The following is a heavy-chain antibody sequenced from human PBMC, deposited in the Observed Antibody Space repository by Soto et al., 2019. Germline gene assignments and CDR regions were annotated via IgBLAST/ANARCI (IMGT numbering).Heavy chain of an antibody. D-gene: IGHD6-6*01. CDR1: GGTFSSYT. J-gene: IGHJ4*02. CDR2: IIPILGIA. CDR3: AGLPPPPDSSSSIGKDNDFDY. Sequence: EASVKVSCKASGGTFSSYTISWVRQAPGQGLEWMGRIIPILGIANYAQKFQGRVTITADKSTSTAYMELISLRSGEPAVYYCAGLPPPPDSSSSIGKDNDFDYWGQGTLVTVSS. V-gene: IGHV1-69*02.